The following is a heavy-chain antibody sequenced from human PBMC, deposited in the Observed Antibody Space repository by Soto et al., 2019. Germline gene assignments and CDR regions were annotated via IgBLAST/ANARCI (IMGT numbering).Heavy chain of an antibody. V-gene: IGHV1-2*02. Sequence: QVQLVQSGAEVKEPGDSVRVSCEASGYTFTAYYIHWVRQAPGQGLEWMGWINPKFGDTTYAQDFQGRVSMTRDMSISTVYMELSRLTSDDTAIYYWARNMDYYYGRGSCNGHGVWGQGTTVTVFS. CDR2: INPKFGDT. CDR3: ARNMDYYYGRGSCNGHGV. D-gene: IGHD3-10*02. CDR1: GYTFTAYY. J-gene: IGHJ6*02.